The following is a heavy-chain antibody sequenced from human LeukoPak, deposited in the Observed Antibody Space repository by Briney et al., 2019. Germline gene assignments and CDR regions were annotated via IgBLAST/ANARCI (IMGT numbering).Heavy chain of an antibody. CDR1: GYTFTSYY. J-gene: IGHJ3*02. CDR3: ARDRERKYAFDI. V-gene: IGHV1-46*01. D-gene: IGHD1-1*01. CDR2: INPSGGST. Sequence: ASVKVSCKASGYTFTSYYMHWVRQAPGQGLEWMGIINPSGGSTSYAQKFQGRVTMTRDMSTSTVYMELSSLRSEDTAVYYCARDRERKYAFDIWGQGTMVTVSS.